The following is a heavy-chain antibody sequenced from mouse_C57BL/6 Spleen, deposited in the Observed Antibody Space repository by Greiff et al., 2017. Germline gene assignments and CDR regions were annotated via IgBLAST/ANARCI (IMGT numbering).Heavy chain of an antibody. J-gene: IGHJ2*01. CDR1: GFTFSSYG. Sequence: EVQVVESGGDLVKPGGSLKLSCAASGFTFSSYGMSWVRQTPDKRLEWVATISSGGSYTYYPDSVKGRFTISRDNAKNTLYLQMSSLKSEDTAMYYCARHGIYDGYYDWGQGTTLTVSS. V-gene: IGHV5-6*01. CDR3: ARHGIYDGYYD. D-gene: IGHD2-3*01. CDR2: ISSGGSYT.